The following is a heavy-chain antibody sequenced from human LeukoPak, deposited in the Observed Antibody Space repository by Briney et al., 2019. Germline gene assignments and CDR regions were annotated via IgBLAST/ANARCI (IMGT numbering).Heavy chain of an antibody. CDR1: GFMFSSYW. Sequence: GGSLRLSCAASGFMFSSYWMSWVRQAPGKGLEWVANIKQDGSEKYYVDSVKGRFTISRDNAKNSLYLQMNSLRAEDTAVYYCARGSPDSSSSVDFDYWGQGTLVTVSS. CDR3: ARGSPDSSSSVDFDY. V-gene: IGHV3-7*01. CDR2: IKQDGSEK. D-gene: IGHD6-6*01. J-gene: IGHJ4*02.